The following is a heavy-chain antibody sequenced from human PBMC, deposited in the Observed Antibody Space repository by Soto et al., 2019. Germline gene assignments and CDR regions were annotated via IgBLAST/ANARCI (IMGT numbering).Heavy chain of an antibody. J-gene: IGHJ6*02. V-gene: IGHV3-23*01. D-gene: IGHD3-10*01. CDR1: GFTFSSYA. Sequence: EVQLLESGGGLVQPGGSLRLSCAASGFTFSSYAMSWLRQAPGKGLEWVSAISGTGGTTYYVDSVKGRFTISRDNSKNTLYLQMNSLRAEDTAVYYSAKDRGFGAGHGMDVWGQGTTVTVSS. CDR3: AKDRGFGAGHGMDV. CDR2: ISGTGGTT.